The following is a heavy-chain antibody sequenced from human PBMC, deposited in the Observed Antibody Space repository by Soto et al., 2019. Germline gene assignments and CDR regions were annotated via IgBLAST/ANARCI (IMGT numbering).Heavy chain of an antibody. D-gene: IGHD2-2*01. J-gene: IGHJ4*02. CDR2: ITSSGGAT. V-gene: IGHV3-23*01. CDR3: AKDHSSFTSCYFYDS. CDR1: GFSFTNYA. Sequence: HPGGSLRLSCAASGFSFTNYAMSWVRQAPGKGLEWVSAITSSGGATYYADSVKGRFTISRDNSKNTLYLQMNSLRAEDTAVYYCAKDHSSFTSCYFYDSWGQGTLVTVSS.